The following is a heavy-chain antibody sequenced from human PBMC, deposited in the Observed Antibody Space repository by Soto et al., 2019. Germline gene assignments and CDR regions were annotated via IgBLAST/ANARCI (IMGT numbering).Heavy chain of an antibody. CDR1: GGSISSSSYY. Sequence: QLQLQESGPGLVKPSETLSLTCTVSGGSISSSSYYWGWIRQPPGKGLEWIGSIYYSGSTYYNPSLKSRVTISVDTSKHPFSLKLSSVTAADTAVYYCAGGRSKGLVVVTTGDYWGQGTLVTVSS. CDR3: AGGRSKGLVVVTTGDY. V-gene: IGHV4-39*01. D-gene: IGHD3-22*01. J-gene: IGHJ4*02. CDR2: IYYSGST.